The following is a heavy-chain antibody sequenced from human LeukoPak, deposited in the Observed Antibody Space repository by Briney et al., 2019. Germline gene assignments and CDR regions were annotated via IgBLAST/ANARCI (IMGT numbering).Heavy chain of an antibody. CDR3: ARDGAFGNYFDY. Sequence: PGGSLRLSCAASGFTFSSYGMHWVRQAPGKGLEWVAVIWYDGSNKYYADSVKGRFTISRDNSKNTLYLQMNSLRAEDTAVYYCARDGAFGNYFDYWGQGTLVTVSS. CDR2: IWYDGSNK. J-gene: IGHJ4*02. V-gene: IGHV3-33*01. D-gene: IGHD3-10*01. CDR1: GFTFSSYG.